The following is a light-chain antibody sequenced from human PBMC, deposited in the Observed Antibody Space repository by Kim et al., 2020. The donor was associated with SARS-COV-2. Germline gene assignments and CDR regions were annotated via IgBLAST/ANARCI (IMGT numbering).Light chain of an antibody. CDR3: QQYDVHPET. J-gene: IGKJ1*01. Sequence: ASVGDRVTISCRASQSIHIWVAWFQQKPGKAPRVLMYKASTLESGVPSRFRGSGSGTEFTLTISSLQPDDFATYYCQQYDVHPETFGQGTKVDIK. CDR2: KAS. V-gene: IGKV1-5*03. CDR1: QSIHIW.